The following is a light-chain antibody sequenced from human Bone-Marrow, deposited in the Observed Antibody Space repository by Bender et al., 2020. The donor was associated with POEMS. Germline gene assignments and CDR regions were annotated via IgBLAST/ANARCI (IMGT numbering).Light chain of an antibody. CDR1: NNDIGTYKF. J-gene: IGLJ3*02. V-gene: IGLV2-14*01. CDR2: EVN. CDR3: SSYTSATTVV. Sequence: QSVLTQPASVSGSPGQSVTISCTGTNNDIGTYKFVSWYQHHPGRAPQLLIYEVNSRPSGLSDRFSGSKSGNTASLTISGLQAEDEAHDYCSSYTSATTVVFGGGTKVTVL.